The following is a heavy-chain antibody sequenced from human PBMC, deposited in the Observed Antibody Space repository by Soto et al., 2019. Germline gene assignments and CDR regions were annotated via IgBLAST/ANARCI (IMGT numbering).Heavy chain of an antibody. J-gene: IGHJ4*02. D-gene: IGHD3-3*01. CDR1: GGSISSSSYY. CDR2: IYYSGST. V-gene: IGHV4-39*01. Sequence: SETLSLTCTLSGGSISSSSYYWGWIRQPPGKGLEWIGSIYYSGSTYYNPSLKSRVTISVDTSKNQFSLKLSSVTAADTAVYYCARQRADFNYGFVDYWGQGTLVTVSS. CDR3: ARQRADFNYGFVDY.